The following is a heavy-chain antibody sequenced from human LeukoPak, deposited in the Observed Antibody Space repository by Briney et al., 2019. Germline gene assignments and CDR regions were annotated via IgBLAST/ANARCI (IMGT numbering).Heavy chain of an antibody. Sequence: PSETLSLTCAVYGGSFSGYYWSWIRQPPGKGLEWIGEINHSGSTNYNPSLKSRVTISVDTSKNQFSLKLSSVTAADTAVYYCARAGYCTGGVCYPDAVDIWGQGTMVTVSS. D-gene: IGHD2-8*02. CDR3: ARAGYCTGGVCYPDAVDI. CDR2: INHSGST. J-gene: IGHJ3*02. CDR1: GGSFSGYY. V-gene: IGHV4-34*01.